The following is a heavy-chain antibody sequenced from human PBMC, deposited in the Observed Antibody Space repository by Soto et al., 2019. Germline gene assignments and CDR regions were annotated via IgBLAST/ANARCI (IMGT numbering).Heavy chain of an antibody. CDR1: GGSISSSNYY. CDR3: ATQEVGGSYVYTFDP. V-gene: IGHV4-39*01. Sequence: SETLSLTCTVSGGSISSSNYYWRCIRQPPGKGLEWIGSIYYSGSTYYNPSLKSRVTISVDTSKNQFSLKLSSVTAADTAVYYCATQEVGGSYVYTFDPWGQGTLVTVS. CDR2: IYYSGST. J-gene: IGHJ5*02. D-gene: IGHD1-26*01.